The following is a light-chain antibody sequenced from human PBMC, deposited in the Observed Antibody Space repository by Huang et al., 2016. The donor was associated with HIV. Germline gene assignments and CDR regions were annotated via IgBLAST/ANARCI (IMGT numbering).Light chain of an antibody. CDR1: QAIGNY. V-gene: IGKV1-39*01. CDR3: QQSYSTPQT. CDR2: ATS. J-gene: IGKJ1*01. Sequence: DIQMTQSPASLSASVGDRVTITCRASQAIGNYLNWYRQTPGKAPTLLIYATSSLQSGVPSRCSGSGSGTDFTLTISSLQPEDFATFYCQQSYSTPQTFGQGTKVDLK.